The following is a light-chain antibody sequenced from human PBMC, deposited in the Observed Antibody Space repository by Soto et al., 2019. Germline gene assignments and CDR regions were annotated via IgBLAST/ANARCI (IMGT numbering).Light chain of an antibody. CDR2: GAS. CDR3: QQYGNSPLT. J-gene: IGKJ4*01. V-gene: IGKV3-20*01. Sequence: EIVLTQSPGTLSLSPGERATLSCGAGQSISSITYLAWYQQRPGQAPRLLIYGASSRATGIPERFSGSGSGTDFTLTISRLQPEDFAVYYCQQYGNSPLTFGGGTKVDI. CDR1: QSISSITY.